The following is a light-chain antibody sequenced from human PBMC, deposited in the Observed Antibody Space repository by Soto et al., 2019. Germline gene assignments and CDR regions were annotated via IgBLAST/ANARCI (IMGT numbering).Light chain of an antibody. V-gene: IGKV3-11*01. CDR2: DAS. Sequence: EIVLTQSPVTLSLSPGERATLSCRTSQSVTNYLDWYQRRPGQPPRLLISDASNRATGIPARFSGSGSETDFTLTISSLEPEDFAVYYCQQSTNWPLTFGGGTKVDLK. J-gene: IGKJ4*01. CDR1: QSVTNY. CDR3: QQSTNWPLT.